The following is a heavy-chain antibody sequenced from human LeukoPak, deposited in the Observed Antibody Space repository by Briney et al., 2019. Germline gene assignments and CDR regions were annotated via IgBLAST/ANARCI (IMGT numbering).Heavy chain of an antibody. Sequence: SVKVSCKASGGTLSGYSIGWVRQAPGQGLEWMGRIIPMVGVTNYAQKFQGRLTITADKSTNTAYMELSRLRSEDTAVYYCARRVPLVNWGQGTLVTVSS. V-gene: IGHV1-69*02. CDR3: ARRVPLVN. J-gene: IGHJ4*02. CDR1: GGTLSGYS. D-gene: IGHD1-26*01. CDR2: IIPMVGVT.